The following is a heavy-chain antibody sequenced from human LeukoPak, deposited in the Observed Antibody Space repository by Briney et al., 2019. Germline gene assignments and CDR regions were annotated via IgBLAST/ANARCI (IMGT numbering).Heavy chain of an antibody. Sequence: SETLTLSCTVSGYSISSGYYWGWIRQPPGKGLEWIGSIYHSGNTYYNPSLKSRVTISIDTSKNQFYLKLSSLTAADTAVYYCARRDDSSGYHKIFDYWGPGTLVTVSS. CDR1: GYSISSGYY. J-gene: IGHJ4*02. CDR3: ARRDDSSGYHKIFDY. D-gene: IGHD3-22*01. CDR2: IYHSGNT. V-gene: IGHV4-38-2*02.